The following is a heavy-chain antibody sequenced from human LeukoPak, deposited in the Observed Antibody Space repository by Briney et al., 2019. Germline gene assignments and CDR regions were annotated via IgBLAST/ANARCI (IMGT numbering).Heavy chain of an antibody. Sequence: GASVKVSCKASGYTFTSYYMHWVRQAPGQGLEWMGIINPSGGSTSYAQKFQGRVTMTRDTSTSTVYMELSSLRSGDTAVYYCARSSNPYGSGPWGQGTLVTVSS. J-gene: IGHJ4*02. D-gene: IGHD3-10*01. CDR3: ARSSNPYGSGP. V-gene: IGHV1-46*01. CDR1: GYTFTSYY. CDR2: INPSGGST.